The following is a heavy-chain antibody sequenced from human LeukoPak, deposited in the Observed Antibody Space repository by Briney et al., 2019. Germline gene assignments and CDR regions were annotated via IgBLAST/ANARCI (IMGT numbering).Heavy chain of an antibody. CDR2: IIPILGIA. Sequence: GASVKVSCKASGGTFSSYAISWVRQAPGQGLEWMGRIIPILGIANYAQKFQGRVTITADKSTSTAYMELSSLRSEDTAVYYCAREGTTVVTPSWFDPWGQGTLVTVSS. CDR1: GGTFSSYA. J-gene: IGHJ5*02. D-gene: IGHD4-23*01. CDR3: AREGTTVVTPSWFDP. V-gene: IGHV1-69*04.